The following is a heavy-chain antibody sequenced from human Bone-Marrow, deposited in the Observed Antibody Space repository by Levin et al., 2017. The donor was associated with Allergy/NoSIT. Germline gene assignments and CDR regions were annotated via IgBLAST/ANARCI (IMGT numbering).Heavy chain of an antibody. Sequence: PGGSLRLSCKASGGTFSSYAISWVRQAPGQGLEWMGGIIPIFGTANYAQKFQGRVTITADESTSTAYMELSSLRSEDTAVYYCARDLGGGIVVVPAAMRVYYYGMDVWGQGTTVTVSS. CDR2: IIPIFGTA. D-gene: IGHD2-2*01. V-gene: IGHV1-69*01. CDR3: ARDLGGGIVVVPAAMRVYYYGMDV. CDR1: GGTFSSYA. J-gene: IGHJ6*02.